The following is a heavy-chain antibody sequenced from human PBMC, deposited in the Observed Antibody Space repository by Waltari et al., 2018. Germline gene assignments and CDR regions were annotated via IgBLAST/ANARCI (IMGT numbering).Heavy chain of an antibody. Sequence: EVQLVESGGGLIQPGGSLRLCGVASGETVSNNYMTWLRQGPGKGLELVSLIYSGDTTYYADSVRGRFTISRDGSKNTVYLQMNSLRAEDTAVYFCARNQVETALGYWGQGTLVTVSS. CDR2: IYSGDTT. V-gene: IGHV3-53*01. CDR1: GETVSNNY. CDR3: ARNQVETALGY. J-gene: IGHJ4*02. D-gene: IGHD2-21*02.